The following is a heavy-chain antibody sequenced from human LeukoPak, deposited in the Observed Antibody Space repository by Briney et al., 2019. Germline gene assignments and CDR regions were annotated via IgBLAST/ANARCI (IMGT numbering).Heavy chain of an antibody. J-gene: IGHJ5*02. Sequence: ASVKVSCKASGYTFSDYYMHWVRQAPGQGLEWMGVINPSGGSTRYAQKFQGRVTMTRDMSTSTVDMELSSLRSEDTAVYYCARDGCSSTTNCDGNNWFDPWGQGTLVIVSS. V-gene: IGHV1-46*01. CDR1: GYTFSDYY. CDR2: INPSGGST. CDR3: ARDGCSSTTNCDGNNWFDP. D-gene: IGHD2/OR15-2a*01.